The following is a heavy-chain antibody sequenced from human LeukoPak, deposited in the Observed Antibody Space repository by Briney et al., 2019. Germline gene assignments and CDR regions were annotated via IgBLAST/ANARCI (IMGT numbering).Heavy chain of an antibody. CDR3: ARGRDSGSYYFGY. CDR2: ISSSSSYI. CDR1: GFTFSDSY. D-gene: IGHD1-26*01. Sequence: GGSLRLSCAASGFTFSDSYMTWIRQAPGKGLEWVSSISSSSSYIYYADSVKGRFTISRDNAKNSLYLQMNSLRAEDTAVYYCARGRDSGSYYFGYWGQGTLVTVSS. J-gene: IGHJ4*02. V-gene: IGHV3-11*06.